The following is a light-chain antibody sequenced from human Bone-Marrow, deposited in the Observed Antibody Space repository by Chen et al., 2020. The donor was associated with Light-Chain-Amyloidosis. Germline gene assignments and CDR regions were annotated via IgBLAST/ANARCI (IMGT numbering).Light chain of an antibody. CDR3: AAWDDSLSGFFV. Sequence: QSVLTQPPSASGTPGQRVTISCSGSTSNIGSNFVYWYQQLPGTAPKLLIHKNDQRPSGVPDRISGSKSGTSASLAISGLPSEDEADYYCAAWDDSLSGFFVFGTGTKVTVL. J-gene: IGLJ1*01. V-gene: IGLV1-47*01. CDR2: KND. CDR1: TSNIGSNF.